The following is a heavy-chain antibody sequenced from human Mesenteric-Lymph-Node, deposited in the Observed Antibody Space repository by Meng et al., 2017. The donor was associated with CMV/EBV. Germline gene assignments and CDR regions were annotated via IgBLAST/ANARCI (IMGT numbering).Heavy chain of an antibody. Sequence: GESLKISCTVSGFTFRNYGLHWVRQAPGEGLEWVSVIYSGGSTYYADSVKGRFTISRDNSKNTLYLQINSLRAEDTAVYYCARYSNRHFDYWGQGTLVTVSS. V-gene: IGHV3-NL1*01. D-gene: IGHD4-11*01. CDR1: GFTFRNYG. CDR3: ARYSNRHFDY. J-gene: IGHJ4*02. CDR2: IYSGGST.